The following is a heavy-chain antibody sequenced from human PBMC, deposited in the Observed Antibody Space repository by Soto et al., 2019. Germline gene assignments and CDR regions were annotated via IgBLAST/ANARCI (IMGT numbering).Heavy chain of an antibody. V-gene: IGHV1-18*01. CDR3: ARDRNGYCTNGVCYSYYFDY. CDR1: GYTFTSYG. J-gene: IGHJ4*02. D-gene: IGHD2-8*01. Sequence: ASVKVSCKASGYTFTSYGISWVRQAPGQGLEWMGWISAYNGNTNYAQKLQGRVTMTTDTSTSTAYMELRSLRSDDTAVYYCARDRNGYCTNGVCYSYYFDYWGQGTLVTVSS. CDR2: ISAYNGNT.